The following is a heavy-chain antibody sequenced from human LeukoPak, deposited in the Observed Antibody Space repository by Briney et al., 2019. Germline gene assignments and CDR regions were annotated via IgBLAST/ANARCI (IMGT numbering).Heavy chain of an antibody. Sequence: GGSLRLSCVASGFTFSNYWMHWVRQPPGKGLEWVANIKQDGNEKYYVDSVKGRFTISRDNAKSSLYLQMNSLRAEDTAVYYCARELLGHGYNSGDFDYWGQGTLVTVSS. CDR3: ARELLGHGYNSGDFDY. V-gene: IGHV3-7*01. J-gene: IGHJ4*02. CDR1: GFTFSNYW. D-gene: IGHD5-24*01. CDR2: IKQDGNEK.